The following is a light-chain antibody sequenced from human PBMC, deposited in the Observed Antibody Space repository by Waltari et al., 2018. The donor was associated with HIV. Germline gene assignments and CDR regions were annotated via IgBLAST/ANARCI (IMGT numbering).Light chain of an antibody. J-gene: IGLJ3*02. CDR1: SSDVGGYNY. V-gene: IGLV2-11*01. CDR3: CSYAGSYTSYGV. Sequence: QSALTQPRSVSGSPGQSVTISCTGTSSDVGGYNYVSWYQQHPGKAPKLMIYDGSNRPSGGPDRFSGSKSGNTASLTISGLQAEDEADYYCCSYAGSYTSYGVFGGGTKLTVL. CDR2: DGS.